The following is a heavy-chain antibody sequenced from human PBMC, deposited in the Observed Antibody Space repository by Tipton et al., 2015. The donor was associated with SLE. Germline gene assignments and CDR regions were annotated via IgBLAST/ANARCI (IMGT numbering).Heavy chain of an antibody. CDR1: GGSISSSSYY. D-gene: IGHD2-8*01. J-gene: IGHJ3*01. CDR2: IYYSGST. Sequence: LRLSCTVSGGSISSSSYYWGWIRQPPGKGLEWIGSIYYSGSTYYNPSLKSRVTISVDTSKNHFSLHLRSVIAADTAVYYCARISLRDPWTNYHPSDAFDFWCQGARVIVSS. CDR3: ARISLRDPWTNYHPSDAFDF. V-gene: IGHV4-39*07.